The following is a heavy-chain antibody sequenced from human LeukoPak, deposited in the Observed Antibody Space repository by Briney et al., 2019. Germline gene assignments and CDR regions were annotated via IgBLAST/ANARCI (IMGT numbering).Heavy chain of an antibody. V-gene: IGHV4-61*05. CDR1: GGSISSSSYY. Sequence: SETLSLTCTVSGGSISSSSYYWGWIRQPPGKGLEWIGYIYYSGSTNYNPSLKSRLTISVDTSKNQFSLKLSSVTAADTAVYYCARLGDCTSNGCYSNYWYFDLWGRGTLVTVSS. CDR3: ARLGDCTSNGCYSNYWYFDL. J-gene: IGHJ2*01. CDR2: IYYSGST. D-gene: IGHD2-2*01.